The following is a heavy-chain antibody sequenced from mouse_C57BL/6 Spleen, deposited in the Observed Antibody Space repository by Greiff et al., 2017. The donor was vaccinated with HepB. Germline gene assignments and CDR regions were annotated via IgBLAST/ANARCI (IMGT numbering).Heavy chain of an antibody. D-gene: IGHD2-5*01. V-gene: IGHV10-1*01. CDR3: VRHSAYYSNYDWYFDV. Sequence: EVKLMESGGGLVQPKGSLKLSCAASGFSFNTYAMNWVRQAPGKGLEWVARIRSKSNNYATYYADSVKDRFTISRDDSESMLYLQMNNLKTEDTAIYSCVRHSAYYSNYDWYFDVWGTGTTVTVSS. CDR1: GFSFNTYA. CDR2: IRSKSNNYAT. J-gene: IGHJ1*03.